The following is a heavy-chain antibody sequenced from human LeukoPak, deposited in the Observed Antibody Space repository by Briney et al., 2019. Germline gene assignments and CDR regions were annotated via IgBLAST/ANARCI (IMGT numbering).Heavy chain of an antibody. D-gene: IGHD3-3*01. V-gene: IGHV5-51*01. Sequence: GESLKISCKGSGYSFTSYWIGWVRQMPGKGLEWMGIIYPGDSDTRYSSSFQGQVTISADKSISTAYLQWSSLKASDTAMYYCARAFYDFWSGPAHFDYWGQGTLVTVSS. CDR3: ARAFYDFWSGPAHFDY. CDR2: IYPGDSDT. CDR1: GYSFTSYW. J-gene: IGHJ4*02.